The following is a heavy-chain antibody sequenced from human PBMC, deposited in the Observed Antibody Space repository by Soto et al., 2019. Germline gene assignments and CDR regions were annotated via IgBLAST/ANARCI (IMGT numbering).Heavy chain of an antibody. Sequence: EVQLVESGGGLVQPGGSLRLSCAASGLGVSSNYMSWVRQAPGKGLVWCSVIYSGESTSYADSVKGRCTISREDYKNTLYLQMNSLRAEDTAVYDCGRYGDCSGGSFRYESCLDPWGQGTLVTVST. V-gene: IGHV3-66*01. CDR2: IYSGEST. J-gene: IGHJ5*02. CDR3: GRYGDCSGGSFRYESCLDP. D-gene: IGHD3-16*02. CDR1: GLGVSSNY.